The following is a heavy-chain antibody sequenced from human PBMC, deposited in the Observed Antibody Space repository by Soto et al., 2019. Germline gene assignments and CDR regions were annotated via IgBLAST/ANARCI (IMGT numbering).Heavy chain of an antibody. Sequence: QVQLQESGPGLVKPSQTLSLTCTVSGGSISSGGYYWSWIRQHPGKGLEWIGYIYYSGSTYYNPSLKSRVTISVDTSKNHFSLKLSYVTAADTAVYYCARSPLLEVGGVKAAFDIWGQGTMVTVSS. D-gene: IGHD3-16*01. V-gene: IGHV4-31*03. CDR3: ARSPLLEVGGVKAAFDI. CDR2: IYYSGST. J-gene: IGHJ3*02. CDR1: GGSISSGGYY.